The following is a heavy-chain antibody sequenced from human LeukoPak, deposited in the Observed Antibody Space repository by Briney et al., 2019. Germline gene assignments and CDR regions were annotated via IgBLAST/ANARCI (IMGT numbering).Heavy chain of an antibody. J-gene: IGHJ3*02. D-gene: IGHD3-22*01. Sequence: GGSLRLSCAASGFILITNYMSWVRQAPGKGRQWVSVIYSGGTTRYADSVRGRFTISRDNSNNTLYLQMNSLRAEYTAMYYCARAVPHMYYDDSSGYYGDAFDIWGQGTWVTVSS. CDR3: ARAVPHMYYDDSSGYYGDAFDI. CDR2: IYSGGTT. V-gene: IGHV3-53*01. CDR1: GFILITNY.